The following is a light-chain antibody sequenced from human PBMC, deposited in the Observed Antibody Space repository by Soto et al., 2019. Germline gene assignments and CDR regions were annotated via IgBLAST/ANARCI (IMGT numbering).Light chain of an antibody. J-gene: IGKJ5*01. CDR1: ESVSSY. Sequence: EVVLTQSPATLSLSPGERTTLSCMASESVSSYLAWYQQKPCQAPRLLIYDASNRATGIPARFSGSGSGTDFALSISSLETEDFAVYYCQQRSNWTPITFGQGTRLE. V-gene: IGKV3-11*01. CDR3: QQRSNWTPIT. CDR2: DAS.